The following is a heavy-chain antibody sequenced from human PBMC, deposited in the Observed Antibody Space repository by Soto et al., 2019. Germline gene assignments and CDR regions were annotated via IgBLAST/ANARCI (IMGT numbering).Heavy chain of an antibody. D-gene: IGHD1-7*01. CDR3: AREELRRPYYFDY. CDR2: IYYSGST. J-gene: IGHJ4*02. V-gene: IGHV4-31*03. Sequence: PSETLYLTCTVSGGSISSGGYYWSWIRQHPGKGLEWIGYIYYSGSTYYNPSLKSRVTISVDTSKNQFSLKLSSVTAADTAVYYCAREELRRPYYFDYWGQGTLVTVSS. CDR1: GGSISSGGYY.